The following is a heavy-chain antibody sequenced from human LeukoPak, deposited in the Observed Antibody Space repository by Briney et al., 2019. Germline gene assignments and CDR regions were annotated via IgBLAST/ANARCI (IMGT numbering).Heavy chain of an antibody. Sequence: GGSLRLSCAASGFTFSSYWMSWVRQAPGKGLEWVANIKQDGSDKYYVDSVKGRFTISRNNAKNSLDLQMNSLRAEDTAVYYCARERPWNIVVVGFDYWGQGTLVTVSS. D-gene: IGHD2-15*01. J-gene: IGHJ4*02. V-gene: IGHV3-7*01. CDR2: IKQDGSDK. CDR1: GFTFSSYW. CDR3: ARERPWNIVVVGFDY.